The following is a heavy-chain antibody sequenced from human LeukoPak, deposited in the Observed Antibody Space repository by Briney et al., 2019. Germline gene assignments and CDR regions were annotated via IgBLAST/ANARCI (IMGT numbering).Heavy chain of an antibody. J-gene: IGHJ4*02. Sequence: PGGSLRLSCTVSGFTLSSNSMSWVRQAPGKGLEWVSFIYSDNTHYSDSVKGRFTISRDNSKNTLYLHMNSLRAEDTAVYYCARRAGAYSHPYDYWGQGTLVTVSS. CDR2: IYSDNT. V-gene: IGHV3-53*01. D-gene: IGHD4/OR15-4a*01. CDR3: ARRAGAYSHPYDY. CDR1: GFTLSSNS.